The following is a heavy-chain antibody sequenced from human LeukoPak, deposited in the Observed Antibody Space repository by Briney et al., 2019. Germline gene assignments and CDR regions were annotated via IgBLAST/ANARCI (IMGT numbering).Heavy chain of an antibody. V-gene: IGHV4-59*01. Sequence: SETLSLTCTVSGGSISHYYWSWIRQSPGKGLEWIGYIYYSGTTNYNPSLKSRVTISVDTSKNQFSLQLRSVTAADTAVYYCAREDPQTTVPEGMDVWGQGTTVTVSS. CDR3: AREDPQTTVPEGMDV. D-gene: IGHD4-17*01. J-gene: IGHJ6*02. CDR2: IYYSGTT. CDR1: GGSISHYY.